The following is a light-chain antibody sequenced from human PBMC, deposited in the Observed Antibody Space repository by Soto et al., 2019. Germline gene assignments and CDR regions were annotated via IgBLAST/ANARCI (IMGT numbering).Light chain of an antibody. J-gene: IGLJ3*02. V-gene: IGLV2-14*01. CDR1: SSDVGGYNY. Sequence: QSALTQPASVSGSPGQSITISCTGTSSDVGGYNYVSWYQQHPGKAPKLMIYEVSNRPSGVSNRFSGSKSGNTASLTISGLQAEDEADYYCSSYTSSSTLEWVFGGGTKVTV. CDR2: EVS. CDR3: SSYTSSSTLEWV.